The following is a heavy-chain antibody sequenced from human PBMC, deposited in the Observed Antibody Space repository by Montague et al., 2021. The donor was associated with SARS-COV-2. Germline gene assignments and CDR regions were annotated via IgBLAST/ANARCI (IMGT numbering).Heavy chain of an antibody. V-gene: IGHV4-39*07. CDR3: AREGGWLSRGSYYFDY. CDR1: GGSISSSSYY. D-gene: IGHD3-22*01. J-gene: IGHJ4*02. CDR2: IYYSGST. Sequence: SETLSLTCTVSGGSISSSSYYWGWIRQPPGKGLEWIGSIYYSGSTYYXXXLKSRVTISVDTSKNQFSLKLSSVTAADTALYYCAREGGWLSRGSYYFDYWGQGTLVTVSS.